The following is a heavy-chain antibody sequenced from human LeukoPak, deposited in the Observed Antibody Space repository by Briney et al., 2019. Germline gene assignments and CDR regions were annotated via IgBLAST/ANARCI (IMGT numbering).Heavy chain of an antibody. Sequence: GSLRLSCAASGFSFSYTWMNWVRQTPRKGLEWVSSIDASGAYTYYADSVKGRFTISRDNSKNTLYLQMNTLRAEDTAVYSCAKISSVTANFDCWGQGTLVTISS. V-gene: IGHV3-23*01. CDR2: IDASGAYT. J-gene: IGHJ4*02. CDR3: AKISSVTANFDC. CDR1: GFSFSYTW. D-gene: IGHD4-17*01.